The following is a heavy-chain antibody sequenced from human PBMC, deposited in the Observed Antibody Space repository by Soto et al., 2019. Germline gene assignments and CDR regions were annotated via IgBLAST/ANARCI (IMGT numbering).Heavy chain of an antibody. CDR2: ISGGGNDR. V-gene: IGHV3-23*01. Sequence: PGGSLRPSCAASGFPFSSYAMSWVRQTPEKGLEWVAGISGGGNDRYYADFVQGRFTFSRDNSRNILYLQMNSLRADDTAMYFCARGLFMVAPDNEPFDYWGQGTLVTVSS. D-gene: IGHD5-12*01. J-gene: IGHJ4*02. CDR3: ARGLFMVAPDNEPFDY. CDR1: GFPFSSYA.